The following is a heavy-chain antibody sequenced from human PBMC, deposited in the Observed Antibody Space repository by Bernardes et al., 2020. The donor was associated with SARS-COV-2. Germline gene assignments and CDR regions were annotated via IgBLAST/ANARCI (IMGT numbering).Heavy chain of an antibody. CDR1: GFTLSIYD. J-gene: IGHJ4*02. CDR3: ARVSSSSWPNFDY. CDR2: IGIAGDT. D-gene: IGHD6-13*01. Sequence: GVSLRLSCAASGFTLSIYDMHWVRHAPGNGLEWVSAIGIAGDTYYPGSVKGRFTISRENAKNSLYLQMNSLRAEDTAVYYCARVSSSSWPNFDYWGQGTLVTVSS. V-gene: IGHV3-13*01.